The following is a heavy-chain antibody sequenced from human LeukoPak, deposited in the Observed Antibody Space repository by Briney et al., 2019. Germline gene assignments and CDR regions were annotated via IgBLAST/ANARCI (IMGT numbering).Heavy chain of an antibody. CDR3: ARGGGAYCGGDCYRNFDY. Sequence: GGSLRLSCATSGITVSNDYMSWVRQAPGKGLEWVSVIYADGSAYHADSVKGRFTISRDNSKNTLYLQMKSLRGEDTAVYYCARGGGAYCGGDCYRNFDYWGQGTLVTVSS. CDR1: GITVSNDY. D-gene: IGHD2-21*02. V-gene: IGHV3-66*01. J-gene: IGHJ4*02. CDR2: IYADGSA.